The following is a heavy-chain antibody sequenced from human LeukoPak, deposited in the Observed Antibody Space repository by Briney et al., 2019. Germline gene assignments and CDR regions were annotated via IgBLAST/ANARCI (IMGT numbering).Heavy chain of an antibody. Sequence: GGSLRLSCAASGFTVSSNYMSWVRQAPGKGLEWVSVIYSGGNTYYADSVKGRFTISRDNAKNSLYLQMNSLRAEDTALYYCVRDRTTRYSGYDWTFDYWGQGTLVTVSS. J-gene: IGHJ4*02. D-gene: IGHD5-12*01. V-gene: IGHV3-53*01. CDR2: IYSGGNT. CDR1: GFTVSSNY. CDR3: VRDRTTRYSGYDWTFDY.